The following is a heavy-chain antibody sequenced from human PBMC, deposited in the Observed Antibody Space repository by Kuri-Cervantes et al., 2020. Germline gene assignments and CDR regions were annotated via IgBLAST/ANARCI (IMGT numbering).Heavy chain of an antibody. CDR3: ARPYSSGWLHFDY. V-gene: IGHV3-30-3*01. Sequence: GESLKISCAASGFTFSSYWMHWVRQAPGKGLEWVALISYDGSNEYYADSVKGRFTISRDNSKNTLCLQMSSLRPEDTAVYYCARPYSSGWLHFDYWGQGTLVTVSS. CDR2: ISYDGSNE. J-gene: IGHJ4*02. CDR1: GFTFSSYW. D-gene: IGHD6-19*01.